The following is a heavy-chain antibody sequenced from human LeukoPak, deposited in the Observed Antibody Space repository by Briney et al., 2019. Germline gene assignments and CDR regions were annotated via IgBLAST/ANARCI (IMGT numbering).Heavy chain of an antibody. Sequence: GASVKVSCKASGYTFTDYYMHWVQQAPGKGLEWMGRVDPEDGETIYAEKFQGRVTITADTSTDTAYMELRSLRSDDTAVYYCATDSLYYYDSGYYQNDFWGQGTLVTVSS. CDR3: ATDSLYYYDSGYYQNDF. J-gene: IGHJ4*02. V-gene: IGHV1-69-2*01. CDR1: GYTFTDYY. D-gene: IGHD3-22*01. CDR2: VDPEDGET.